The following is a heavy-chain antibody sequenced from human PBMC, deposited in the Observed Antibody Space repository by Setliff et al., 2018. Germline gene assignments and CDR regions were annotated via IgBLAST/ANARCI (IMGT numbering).Heavy chain of an antibody. J-gene: IGHJ6*02. Sequence: ASVKVSCKASGYTFTSYGISWVRQAPGQRLEWMGWINAGNGNTKYSQKFQGRVTITRDTSASTAYMELSSLRSEDTAVYYCARDLQFLEWLSSLGPGMDVWGQGTTVTVSS. V-gene: IGHV1-3*01. CDR2: INAGNGNT. CDR3: ARDLQFLEWLSSLGPGMDV. D-gene: IGHD3-3*01. CDR1: GYTFTSYG.